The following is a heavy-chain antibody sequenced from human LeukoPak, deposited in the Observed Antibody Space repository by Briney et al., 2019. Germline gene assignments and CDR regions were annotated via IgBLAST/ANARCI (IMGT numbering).Heavy chain of an antibody. CDR2: IYYSGST. V-gene: IGHV4-39*07. CDR1: GGSISSSSYY. Sequence: PSETLSRACTVSGGSISSSSYYWGWIRQAPGKGLEWIGSIYYSGSTYYNPSLKSRVTISVDTSKNQFSLKLSSVTAADTAVYYCARDATSSFDYWGQGTLVTVSS. J-gene: IGHJ4*02. D-gene: IGHD4-11*01. CDR3: ARDATSSFDY.